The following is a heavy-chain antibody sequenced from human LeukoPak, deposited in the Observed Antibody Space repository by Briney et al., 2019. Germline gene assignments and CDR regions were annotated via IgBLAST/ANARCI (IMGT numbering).Heavy chain of an antibody. CDR1: GYTFTSYG. CDR2: INAYNGNT. Sequence: ASVKVSCKASGYTFTSYGISWVRQAPGQGLEWMGWINAYNGNTNYAQKLQGRVTMTTDTSTSTAYMELRSLRSDDTAVYYCARDRADDSSGYYSAIWWNPHFDYWGQGTLVTVSS. CDR3: ARDRADDSSGYYSAIWWNPHFDY. V-gene: IGHV1-18*01. D-gene: IGHD3-22*01. J-gene: IGHJ4*02.